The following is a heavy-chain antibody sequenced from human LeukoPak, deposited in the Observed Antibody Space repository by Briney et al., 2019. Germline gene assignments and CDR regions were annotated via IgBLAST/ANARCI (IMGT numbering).Heavy chain of an antibody. CDR1: GGSISSSNW. D-gene: IGHD1-26*01. CDR3: ARVTVGATLFPSYFDY. V-gene: IGHV4-4*02. CDR2: IYHSGST. J-gene: IGHJ4*02. Sequence: PSETLSLTCAVSGGSISSSNWWSWVRQPPGKGLEWIGEIYHSGSTNYNPSLKSRVTISVDKSKNQFSLKLSPVTAADTAVYYCARVTVGATLFPSYFDYWGQGTLVTVSS.